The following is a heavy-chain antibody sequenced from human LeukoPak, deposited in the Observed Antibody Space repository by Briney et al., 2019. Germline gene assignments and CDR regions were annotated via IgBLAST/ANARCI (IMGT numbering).Heavy chain of an antibody. CDR2: IKQDGSEK. Sequence: PGGSLRLSCVASGFTFSTYWMSWVRQAPGKGLEWVANIKQDGSEKYYVDSVKGRSTISRDNAKNSLYVQMNSLRAEDTAVYYCARDASSWYLDYWGQGTLVTVSS. D-gene: IGHD6-13*01. V-gene: IGHV3-7*01. CDR1: GFTFSTYW. CDR3: ARDASSWYLDY. J-gene: IGHJ4*02.